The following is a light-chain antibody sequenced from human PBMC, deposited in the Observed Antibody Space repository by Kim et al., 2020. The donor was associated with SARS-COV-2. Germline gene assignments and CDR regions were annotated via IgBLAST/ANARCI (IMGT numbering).Light chain of an antibody. CDR3: QQYSDWRPIT. CDR1: QSISSD. J-gene: IGKJ5*01. V-gene: IGKV3-15*01. Sequence: SRGQRVALSCRASQSISSDLAWYQQKPGQAPRLRISGASTRATNIPSRSSGSGSGRELTLTITSLQSEDIAMYYCQQYSDWRPITFGEGTRLGSK. CDR2: GAS.